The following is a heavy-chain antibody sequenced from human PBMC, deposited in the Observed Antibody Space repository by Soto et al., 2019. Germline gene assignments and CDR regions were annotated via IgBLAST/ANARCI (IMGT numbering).Heavy chain of an antibody. CDR3: ARLYCSGGSCSMLYYYYYGMDV. J-gene: IGHJ6*02. CDR1: GFTFSSYS. D-gene: IGHD2-15*01. CDR2: ISSSSSYI. Sequence: GGSLRLSCAASGFTFSSYSMNWVRQAPGKGLEWVSSISSSSSYIYYADSVKGRFTISRDNAKNSLYLQMNSLRAEDTAVYYCARLYCSGGSCSMLYYYYYGMDVWGQGTTVTVSS. V-gene: IGHV3-21*01.